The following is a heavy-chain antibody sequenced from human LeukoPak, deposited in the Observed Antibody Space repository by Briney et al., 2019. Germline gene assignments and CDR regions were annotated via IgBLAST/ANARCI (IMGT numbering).Heavy chain of an antibody. Sequence: GESLKISCQGSGFSFTTYLISWVRQMPGKGLEWMGRIYPSDSYTNYSPSFQGRVTISADKSISTAYLQLTSLRASDTAIYYCARHLYSGYDLIDYWGQGTLVTVS. V-gene: IGHV5-10-1*01. J-gene: IGHJ4*02. CDR3: ARHLYSGYDLIDY. D-gene: IGHD5-12*01. CDR2: IYPSDSYT. CDR1: GFSFTTYL.